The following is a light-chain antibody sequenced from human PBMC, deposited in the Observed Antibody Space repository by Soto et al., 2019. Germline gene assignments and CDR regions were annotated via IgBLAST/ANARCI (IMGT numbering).Light chain of an antibody. V-gene: IGKV1-9*01. CDR1: QDISEY. Sequence: DIQLTQSPSLLSASVGDRVTITCRASQDISEYLAWYQQKPGKAPKVVIYAASTLPTGVPARFSGSGSGTEFSLTIYSLQPEDFASYYCRQFNSFPNTFGQGT. CDR2: AAS. J-gene: IGKJ2*01. CDR3: RQFNSFPNT.